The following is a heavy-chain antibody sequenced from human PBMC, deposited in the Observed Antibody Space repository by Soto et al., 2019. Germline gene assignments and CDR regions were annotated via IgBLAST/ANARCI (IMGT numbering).Heavy chain of an antibody. D-gene: IGHD5-12*01. CDR2: MYWDDDK. V-gene: IGHV2-5*02. CDR3: AHRRYSGYDFDY. J-gene: IGHJ4*02. CDR1: GFSLSTSGVG. Sequence: QITLKESGPTLVKPTQTLTLTCSFSGFSLSTSGVGVGWIRQPPGKALQWLALMYWDDDKRYSPSLKSRLTITKDTSKNQVVLTMTNMDPVDPATYYCAHRRYSGYDFDYWGQGTLVIVSS.